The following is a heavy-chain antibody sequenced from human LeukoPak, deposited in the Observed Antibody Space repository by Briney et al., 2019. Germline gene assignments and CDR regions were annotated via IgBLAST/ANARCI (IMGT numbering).Heavy chain of an antibody. CDR1: GGTFSSYA. D-gene: IGHD1-26*01. J-gene: IGHJ4*02. V-gene: IGHV1-69*05. CDR2: IIPIFGTA. Sequence: ASVKVSCKASGGTFSSYAISWVRQAPGQGLEWMGGIIPIFGTANYAQKFQGRVTITTDESTSTAYMELSSLRSEDTAVYYCASPSVGATHFYYWGQGTLVTVSS. CDR3: ASPSVGATHFYY.